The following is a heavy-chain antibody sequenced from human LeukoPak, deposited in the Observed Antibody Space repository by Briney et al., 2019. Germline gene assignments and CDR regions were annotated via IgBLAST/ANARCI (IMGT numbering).Heavy chain of an antibody. D-gene: IGHD3-3*01. V-gene: IGHV1-69*05. CDR1: GGTLSSYA. CDR3: ATTPRQFGVGLWHWFDP. CDR2: IIPIFGTV. Sequence: SVKVSCRASGGTLSSYAISWVRQAPGQGLECMGGIIPIFGTVNYAQKFQGRVTITTDESTSTAYTELSSLRSEDTAVYYCATTPRQFGVGLWHWFDPWGQGTLVTVSS. J-gene: IGHJ5*02.